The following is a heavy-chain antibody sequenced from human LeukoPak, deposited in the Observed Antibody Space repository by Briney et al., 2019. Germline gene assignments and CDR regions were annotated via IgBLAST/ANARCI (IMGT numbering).Heavy chain of an antibody. CDR3: ATDFYDTT. CDR2: IRRNSDGGTI. V-gene: IGHV3-15*07. CDR1: EFTFSSYS. D-gene: IGHD3-22*01. Sequence: GGSLRLSCAASEFTFSSYSMNWVRQAPGKGLEWVGRIRRNSDGGTIDYAAPVKGRFALSRDDSKNTLYLHMSSLQTEDTAVYYCATDFYDTTWGQGTLVTVSS. J-gene: IGHJ5*02.